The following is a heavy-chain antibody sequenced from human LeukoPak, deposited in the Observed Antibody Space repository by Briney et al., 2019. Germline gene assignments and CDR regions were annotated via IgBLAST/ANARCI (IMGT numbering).Heavy chain of an antibody. CDR2: ISYDGSNK. D-gene: IGHD6-13*01. Sequence: GGSLRLSCAASGFTFSSYGMHWVRQAPGKGLEWVAVISYDGSNKYYADSVKGRFTISRDNSKNTLYLQMNSLRAEDTAVYYCAKYSSSWYVGYFDYWGQGTLVTVSS. CDR3: AKYSSSWYVGYFDY. V-gene: IGHV3-30*18. CDR1: GFTFSSYG. J-gene: IGHJ4*02.